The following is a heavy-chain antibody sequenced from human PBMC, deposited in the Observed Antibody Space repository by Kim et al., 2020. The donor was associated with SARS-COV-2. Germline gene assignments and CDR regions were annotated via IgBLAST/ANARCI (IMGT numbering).Heavy chain of an antibody. CDR1: GFTFTTYA. V-gene: IGHV3-23*01. CDR3: LKVRFGGIRAD. J-gene: IGHJ1*01. D-gene: IGHD3-3*01. CDR2: IAGIDGRT. Sequence: GGSLRLSCTTSGFTFTTYAMSWVRQAPGKGLEWVSSIAGIDGRTYYVDSVKGRFSISRDNSKNTVYLQMSSLRADDTAPYYCLKVRFGGIRADWGEGT.